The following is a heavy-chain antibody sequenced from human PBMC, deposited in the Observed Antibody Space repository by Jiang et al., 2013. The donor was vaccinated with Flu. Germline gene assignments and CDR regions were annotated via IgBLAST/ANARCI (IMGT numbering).Heavy chain of an antibody. CDR1: GGSISSGWLL. CDR2: IYHSGST. J-gene: IGHJ3*02. V-gene: IGHV4-30-2*01. CDR3: ARGRGDSSSPWDDAFDI. D-gene: IGHD6-6*01. Sequence: GPGLVKPSQTLSLTCAVSGGSISSGWLLLELDPGSHRGKGLEWIGYIYHSGSTYYNPSLKSRVTISVDRSKNQFSLKLSSVTAADTAVYYCARGRGDSSSPWDDAFDIWGQGTMVTVSS.